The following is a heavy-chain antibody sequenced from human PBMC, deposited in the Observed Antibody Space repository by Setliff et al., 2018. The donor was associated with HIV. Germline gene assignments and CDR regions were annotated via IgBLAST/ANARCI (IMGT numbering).Heavy chain of an antibody. CDR1: GGSVSSSSSY. V-gene: IGHV4-39*01. J-gene: IGHJ4*02. Sequence: DTLSLTCTVSGGSVSSSSSYWGWIRQPPGKGLEWIGNVCYSRSSYYNPSLKSRVTISVDTSKNQFSLKLSSVTAADTAVYYCARHGVDDTSANYFRFGVHDHWGQGTLVTVSS. CDR2: VCYSRSS. CDR3: ARHGVDDTSANYFRFGVHDH. D-gene: IGHD3-22*01.